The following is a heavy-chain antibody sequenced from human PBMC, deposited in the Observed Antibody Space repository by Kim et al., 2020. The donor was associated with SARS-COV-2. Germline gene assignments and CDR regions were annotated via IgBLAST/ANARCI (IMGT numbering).Heavy chain of an antibody. CDR2: ISSSSSYI. Sequence: GGSLRLSCAASGFTFSSYSMNWVRQAPGKGLEWVSSISSSSSYIYYADSVKGRFTISRDNAKNSLYLQMNSLRAEDTAVYYCASFPGFGELLHHHTADYYYYYMDVWGKGTTVTVSS. D-gene: IGHD3-10*01. V-gene: IGHV3-21*01. CDR1: GFTFSSYS. CDR3: ASFPGFGELLHHHTADYYYYYMDV. J-gene: IGHJ6*03.